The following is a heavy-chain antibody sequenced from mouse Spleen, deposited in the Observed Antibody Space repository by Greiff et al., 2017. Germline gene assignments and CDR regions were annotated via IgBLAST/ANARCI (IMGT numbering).Heavy chain of an antibody. D-gene: IGHD2-1*01. Sequence: VQVVESGPGLVKPSQSLSLTCSVTGYSITSGYYWNWIRQFPGNKLEWMGYISYDGSNNYNPSLKNRISITRDTSKNQFFLKLNSVTTEDTATYYCAREIYSDYWGQGTSVTVSS. J-gene: IGHJ4*01. CDR3: AREIYSDY. CDR2: ISYDGSN. CDR1: GYSITSGYY. V-gene: IGHV3-6*02.